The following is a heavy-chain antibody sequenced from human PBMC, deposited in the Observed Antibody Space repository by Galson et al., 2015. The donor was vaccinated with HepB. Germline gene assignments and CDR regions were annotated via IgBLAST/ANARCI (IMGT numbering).Heavy chain of an antibody. CDR2: ISPYNRYT. Sequence: SVKVSCKASGYTFSTYSIIWVRQAPGQGLEWMGWISPYNRYTNYTQKLQGRVTMTTDTSASTAYMELRSLRSDDTAVYYCARGRDTIVVDYWGQGTLVTVSS. V-gene: IGHV1-18*01. D-gene: IGHD5-24*01. J-gene: IGHJ4*02. CDR3: ARGRDTIVVDY. CDR1: GYTFSTYS.